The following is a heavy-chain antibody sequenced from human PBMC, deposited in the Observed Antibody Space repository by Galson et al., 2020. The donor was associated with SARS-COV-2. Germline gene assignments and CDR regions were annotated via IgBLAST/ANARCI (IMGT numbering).Heavy chain of an antibody. CDR1: GYTFTSYG. CDR2: ISAYNGNT. V-gene: IGHV1-18*01. CDR3: ARADHYYDSSGYFALDAFDI. Sequence: ASVKVSCKASGYTFTSYGISWVRQAPGQGLEWMGWISAYNGNTNYAQKLQGRVTMTTDTSTSTAYMELRSLRSDDTAVYYRARADHYYDSSGYFALDAFDIWGQGTMVTGSS. J-gene: IGHJ3*02. D-gene: IGHD3-22*01.